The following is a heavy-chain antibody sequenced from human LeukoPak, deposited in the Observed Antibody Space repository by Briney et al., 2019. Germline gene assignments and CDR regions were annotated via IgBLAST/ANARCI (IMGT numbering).Heavy chain of an antibody. CDR3: ARRRKVVDHYYYYGMDV. J-gene: IGHJ6*02. V-gene: IGHV4-34*01. Sequence: PSETLSLTCTVSGGSISSDYWSWIRQPPGKGLEWIGEVNHSGSTNYNPSLKSRVTISVDTSKNQFSLKLSSVTAADTAVYYCARRRKVVDHYYYYGMDVWGQGTTVTVSS. CDR2: VNHSGST. CDR1: GGSISSDY. D-gene: IGHD3-22*01.